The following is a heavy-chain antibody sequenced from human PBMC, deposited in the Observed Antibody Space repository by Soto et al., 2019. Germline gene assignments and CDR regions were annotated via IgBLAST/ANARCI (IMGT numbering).Heavy chain of an antibody. CDR1: GGTMCSGGYA. CDR2: TYQSGSA. Sequence: KPSGSMSLTSTVSGGTMCSGGYAWTWIRQSPGKGLEWIGYTYQSGSAYYNPSLKSRVTISVDRSKNQFSLNLTSVTAADTAVYYCARDYYGMDVWGQGTTVTGSS. CDR3: ARDYYGMDV. V-gene: IGHV4-30-2*06. J-gene: IGHJ6*02.